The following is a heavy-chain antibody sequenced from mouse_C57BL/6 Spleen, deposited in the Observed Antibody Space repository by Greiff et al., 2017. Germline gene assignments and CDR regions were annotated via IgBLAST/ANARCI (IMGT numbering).Heavy chain of an antibody. CDR1: GFTFSSYA. Sequence: EVQLVESVEGLVKPGGSLKLSCAASGFTFSSYAMSWVRQTPEQRLEWVAYISSGGDYNYYADTVKGRFTISRDTARNTLYLQMSSLKSEDTAMYYCTRDDDGYYGFADWGQGTLVTVSA. D-gene: IGHD2-3*01. CDR2: ISSGGDYN. V-gene: IGHV5-9-1*02. J-gene: IGHJ3*01. CDR3: TRDDDGYYGFAD.